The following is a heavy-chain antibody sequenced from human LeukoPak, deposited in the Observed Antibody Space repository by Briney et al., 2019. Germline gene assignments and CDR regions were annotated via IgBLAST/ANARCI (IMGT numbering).Heavy chain of an antibody. CDR1: GYTFTSYA. V-gene: IGHV1-3*01. J-gene: IGHJ3*02. CDR2: INAGNGNT. CDR3: GRSQVAGGAFDI. Sequence: ASVKVSCKASGYTFTSYAMHWVRQAPGQRLEWMGWINAGNGNTKYSQKFQGRVTITRDTSASTAYMELSSLRSEDTAVYYCGRSQVAGGAFDIWGQGTMVTVSS. D-gene: IGHD2-15*01.